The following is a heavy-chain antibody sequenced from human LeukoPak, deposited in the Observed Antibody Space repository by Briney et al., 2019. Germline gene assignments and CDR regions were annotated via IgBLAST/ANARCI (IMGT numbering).Heavy chain of an antibody. Sequence: EPSETLSLTCTVSGGSFSSSSYYWAWIRRPPGKGLEWIGSFYYYGSTYYNPSLKSRVTVSVDTSKNQFSLRLTSVSAADTAFYYCVRRAHVDMPVWGQGTLVTVSS. J-gene: IGHJ3*01. CDR3: VRRAHVDMPV. CDR1: GGSFSSSSYY. V-gene: IGHV4-39*01. D-gene: IGHD2-2*01. CDR2: FYYYGST.